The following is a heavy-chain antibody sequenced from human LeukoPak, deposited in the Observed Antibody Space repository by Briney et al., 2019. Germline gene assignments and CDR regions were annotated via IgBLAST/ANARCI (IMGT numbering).Heavy chain of an antibody. V-gene: IGHV4-59*01. D-gene: IGHD3-22*01. CDR1: GGSISSYY. Sequence: PSETLSLTSTVSGGSISSYYWSSIRQPPGQGLKWSGDIYYSGSTNSNPCLKSRVTISGDTSKNQFSLKLSSVTAADTAVYYCASHYYDSSGRDYWGQGTLVTVSS. CDR3: ASHYYDSSGRDY. J-gene: IGHJ4*02. CDR2: IYYSGST.